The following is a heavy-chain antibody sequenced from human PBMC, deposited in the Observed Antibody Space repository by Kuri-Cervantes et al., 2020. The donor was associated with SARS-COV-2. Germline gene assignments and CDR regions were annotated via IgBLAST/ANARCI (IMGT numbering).Heavy chain of an antibody. Sequence: SETLSLTCTVSGGSISSSSYCWGWIRQPPGKGLEWIGSIYYSGSTYYNPSLKSRVTISVDTSKNQFPLKLSSVAAADTAVYYCARHLWSDGMDVWGQGTTVTVSS. CDR2: IYYSGST. CDR3: ARHLWSDGMDV. J-gene: IGHJ6*02. V-gene: IGHV4-39*01. D-gene: IGHD2-8*02. CDR1: GGSISSSSYC.